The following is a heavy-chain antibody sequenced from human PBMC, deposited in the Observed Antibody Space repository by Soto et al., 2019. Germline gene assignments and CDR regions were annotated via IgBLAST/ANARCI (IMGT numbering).Heavy chain of an antibody. D-gene: IGHD3-10*02. CDR3: ARSGDNYNVLDY. CDR1: GFSISDHY. Sequence: QVQLVESGGGLVKPGGSLRLTCAASGFSISDHYMSWIRQAPGNGREWVSYSSNSGTFTKYADSVKGRFSISRDNAKNSLYLEINSLRGEDTAIYYCARSGDNYNVLDYWGQGTPVTVSS. CDR2: SSNSGTFT. V-gene: IGHV3-11*05. J-gene: IGHJ4*02.